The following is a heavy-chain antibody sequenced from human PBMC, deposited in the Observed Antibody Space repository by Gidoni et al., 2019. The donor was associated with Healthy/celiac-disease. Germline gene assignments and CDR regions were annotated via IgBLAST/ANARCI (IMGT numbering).Heavy chain of an antibody. V-gene: IGHV3-30*18. CDR1: GFTFSSYG. CDR2: RSYDGSNK. D-gene: IGHD3-10*01. J-gene: IGHJ3*02. CDR3: AKGTMVRGVSGGYDAFDI. Sequence: QLLESGGGLVQPGRFLRLSSAASGFTFSSYGLHWVRQAPGKGLDWVAVRSYDGSNKYDADSVKGRFTITRDNSKNTLYLQMNSLRAEDTAVYYCAKGTMVRGVSGGYDAFDIWGQGTMVTVSS.